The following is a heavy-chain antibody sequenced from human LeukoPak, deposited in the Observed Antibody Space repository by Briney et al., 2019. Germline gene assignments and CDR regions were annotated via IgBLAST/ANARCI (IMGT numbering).Heavy chain of an antibody. J-gene: IGHJ1*01. D-gene: IGHD6-13*01. CDR1: GGSISSSNYY. Sequence: PSETLSLTCTVSGGSISSSNYYWGWIRQAPGKGLEWIGSKYYTGGSYYNPSLKSRVTTSVDTSKNQFSLKLSSVTAADTAVYYCASRDITSAATYFQHWGQGTLVTVSS. CDR3: ASRDITSAATYFQH. CDR2: KYYTGGS. V-gene: IGHV4-39*01.